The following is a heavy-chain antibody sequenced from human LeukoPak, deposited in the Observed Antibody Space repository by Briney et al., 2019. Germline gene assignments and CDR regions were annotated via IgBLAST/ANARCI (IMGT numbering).Heavy chain of an antibody. CDR1: GYTFRSYY. Sequence: ASVKVSCRASGYTFRSYYIHWVRQAPGQGLEWKGIINPSAGRTSYAQRFQGRLTLTRDTSTDTVYMELSSLRSEDTAVYYCARDHDTVVIPTVDDYYYYYMDVWGTGTTVTVS. J-gene: IGHJ6*03. V-gene: IGHV1-46*01. D-gene: IGHD2-15*01. CDR2: INPSAGRT. CDR3: ARDHDTVVIPTVDDYYYYYMDV.